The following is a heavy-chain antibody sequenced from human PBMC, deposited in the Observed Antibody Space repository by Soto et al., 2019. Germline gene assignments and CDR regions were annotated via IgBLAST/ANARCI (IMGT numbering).Heavy chain of an antibody. V-gene: IGHV3-23*01. J-gene: IGHJ6*02. Sequence: GGSLRLSCAASGFTFSSYAMSWVRQAPGKGLEWVSAISGSGGSTYYADSVKGRFTISRDNSKNTLYLQMNSLRAEDTAVYYCAKLWGPGSYYPPYVWGQGTNVTSP. D-gene: IGHD3-10*01. CDR2: ISGSGGST. CDR1: GFTFSSYA. CDR3: AKLWGPGSYYPPYV.